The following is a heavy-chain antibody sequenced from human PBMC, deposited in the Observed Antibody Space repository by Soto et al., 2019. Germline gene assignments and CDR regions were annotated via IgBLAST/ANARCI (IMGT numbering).Heavy chain of an antibody. CDR2: IYYSGST. V-gene: IGHV4-39*01. CDR1: GGSISSSSYD. Sequence: PSGTLSLTCTVSGGSISSSSYDGGLIRQPPGKGLEWIGSIYYSGSTYYNPSLKSRVTISVDTSKNQFSLKLSSVTAADTAVYYCARHRIVVVTAIRLNWFDPWGQGTLVTVSS. D-gene: IGHD2-21*02. CDR3: ARHRIVVVTAIRLNWFDP. J-gene: IGHJ5*02.